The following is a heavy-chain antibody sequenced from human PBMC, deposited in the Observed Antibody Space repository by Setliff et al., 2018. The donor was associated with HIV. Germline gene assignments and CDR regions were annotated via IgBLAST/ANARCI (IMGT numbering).Heavy chain of an antibody. CDR3: ARGPSGRAPAPARAPHYYGLDL. CDR1: GFSISSRYY. D-gene: IGHD2-2*01. Sequence: NPSETLSLTCDVSGFSISSRYYWGWIRQSPGKGLEWIGNIYHTGSSYYNPSLNDRATISLDTSKNQFSLKLNSVTAADTAVYYCARGPSGRAPAPARAPHYYGLDLWGPGTTVTVSS. J-gene: IGHJ6*01. CDR2: IYHTGSS. V-gene: IGHV4-38-2*01.